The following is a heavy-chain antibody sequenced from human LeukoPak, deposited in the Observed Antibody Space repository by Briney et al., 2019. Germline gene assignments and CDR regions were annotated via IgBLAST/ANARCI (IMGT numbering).Heavy chain of an antibody. V-gene: IGHV1-69*05. CDR3: ARAAAVAGIEDYYYYMDV. D-gene: IGHD6-19*01. J-gene: IGHJ6*03. Sequence: SVKVSCKASGGTFSSYAISWVRQAPGQGLEWMGRTIPIFGTANYAQKFQGRVTITTDESTSTAYMELSSLRSEDTAVYYCARAAAVAGIEDYYYYMDVWGKGTTVTVSS. CDR1: GGTFSSYA. CDR2: TIPIFGTA.